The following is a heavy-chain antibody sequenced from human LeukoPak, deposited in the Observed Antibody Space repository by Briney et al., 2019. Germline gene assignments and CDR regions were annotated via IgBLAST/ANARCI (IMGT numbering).Heavy chain of an antibody. CDR1: GFTFSSYA. CDR2: ISGSGGST. V-gene: IGHV3-23*01. Sequence: GGSLRLSCAASGFTFSSYAMSWVRQAPGKALEWVSAISGSGGSTYYADSVKGRFTISRDNSKNTLYLQMNSLRAEDTAVYYCAKPPGYSSGWYFYYWGQGTLVTVSS. J-gene: IGHJ4*02. CDR3: AKPPGYSSGWYFYY. D-gene: IGHD6-19*01.